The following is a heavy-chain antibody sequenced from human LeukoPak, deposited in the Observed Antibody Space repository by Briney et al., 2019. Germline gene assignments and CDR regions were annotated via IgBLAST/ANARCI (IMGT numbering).Heavy chain of an antibody. CDR1: GGSISSYY. CDR3: ARGPRSDY. J-gene: IGHJ4*02. V-gene: IGHV4-34*01. D-gene: IGHD4-17*01. Sequence: SETLSLTCTVSGGSISSYYWSWIRQPPGKGLEWIGEINHSGSTNYNPSLKSRVTISVDTSKNQFSLKLSSVTAADTAVYYCARGPRSDYWGQGTLVTVSS. CDR2: INHSGST.